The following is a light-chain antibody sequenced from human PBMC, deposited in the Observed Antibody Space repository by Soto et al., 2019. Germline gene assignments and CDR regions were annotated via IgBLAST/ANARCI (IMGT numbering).Light chain of an antibody. CDR1: QSVSSY. V-gene: IGKV3-11*01. Sequence: EIVLTQSPATLCLSPGERATLSCRASQSVSSYLAWYQQKPGQAPRLLIYDASNRATGIPARFSGSGSGTDFTLTISSLEPQDFAVYYCQQRSNWPRLTFGGGTKVEIK. CDR2: DAS. J-gene: IGKJ4*01. CDR3: QQRSNWPRLT.